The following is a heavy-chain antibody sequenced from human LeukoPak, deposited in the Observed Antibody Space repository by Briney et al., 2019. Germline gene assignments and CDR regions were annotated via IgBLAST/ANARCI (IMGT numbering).Heavy chain of an antibody. V-gene: IGHV1-3*01. CDR1: GYTFSTYP. D-gene: IGHD2-2*01. CDR3: ARDGVVVPAAYYYYYYGMDV. CDR2: INAGNGNT. J-gene: IGHJ6*02. Sequence: ASVKVSCKASGYTFSTYPMNWVRQAPGQGLEWMGWINAGNGNTKYSQKFQGRVTITRDTSASTAYMELSSLRSEDTAVYYCARDGVVVPAAYYYYYYGMDVWGQGTTVTVSS.